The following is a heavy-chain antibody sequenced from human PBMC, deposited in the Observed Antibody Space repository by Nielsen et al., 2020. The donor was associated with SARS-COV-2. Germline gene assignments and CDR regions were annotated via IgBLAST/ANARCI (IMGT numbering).Heavy chain of an antibody. CDR1: GFTFSSYD. V-gene: IGHV3-30-3*01. CDR2: ISYDGSNK. CDR3: ARVRFGFSDY. D-gene: IGHD3-10*01. J-gene: IGHJ4*02. Sequence: GGSLRLSCAASGFTFSSYDMHWVRQAPGKGLEWVAVISYDGSNKYYADSVKGRFTISRDNSKSTLYLQMNSLRAEDTAVYYCARVRFGFSDYWGQGTLVTVSS.